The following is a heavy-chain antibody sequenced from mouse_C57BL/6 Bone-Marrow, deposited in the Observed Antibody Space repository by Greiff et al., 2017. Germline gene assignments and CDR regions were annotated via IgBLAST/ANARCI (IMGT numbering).Heavy chain of an antibody. D-gene: IGHD2-1*01. CDR1: GFSLTSYG. CDR2: IWRGGST. J-gene: IGHJ2*01. Sequence: QVQLKESGPGLVQPSQSLSITCTVSGFSLTSYGVHWVRQSPGKGLEWLGVIWRGGSTDYNAAFMSRLSITKDNSKSQVFFKMNSLQADDTAIYYCAKGAYGNYLNFDYWGQGTTLTVSS. V-gene: IGHV2-5*01. CDR3: AKGAYGNYLNFDY.